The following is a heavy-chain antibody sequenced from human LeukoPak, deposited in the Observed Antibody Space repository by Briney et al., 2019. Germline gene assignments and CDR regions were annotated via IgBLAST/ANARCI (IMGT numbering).Heavy chain of an antibody. J-gene: IGHJ6*02. Sequence: GASVKVSCKASGGTFSSYAISWVRQAPGQGLEWMGWISPYNGNTNYAQKLQGRVTMTTDTSTSTAYMELRSLRSDDTAVYYCARVHCSSTSCYPHYYYGMNVWGQGTTVTVSS. D-gene: IGHD2-2*01. V-gene: IGHV1-18*01. CDR1: GGTFSSYA. CDR3: ARVHCSSTSCYPHYYYGMNV. CDR2: ISPYNGNT.